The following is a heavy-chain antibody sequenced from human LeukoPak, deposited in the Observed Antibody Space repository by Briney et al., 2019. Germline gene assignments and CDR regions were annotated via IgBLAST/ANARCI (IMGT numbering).Heavy chain of an antibody. CDR2: SYYSGST. CDR1: GGSIISSSSSSYY. CDR3: ARRSSWRAHYFDY. Sequence: SGTLSLTCTVSGGSIISSSSSSYYWGWIRQPPGKGLEWVGASYYSGSTYYSQSLKSRVTISLDTSKSQFSLRLRSVTAADTAVYYCARRSSWRAHYFDYWGQGTLVTVSS. V-gene: IGHV4-39*01. J-gene: IGHJ4*02. D-gene: IGHD6-13*01.